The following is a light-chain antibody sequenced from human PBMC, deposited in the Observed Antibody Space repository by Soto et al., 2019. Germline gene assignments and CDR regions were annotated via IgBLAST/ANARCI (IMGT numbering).Light chain of an antibody. V-gene: IGLV1-44*01. CDR2: SNN. CDR3: SACDHSLNSTYV. Sequence: QSVLTQPPSASGTPGQRVTVSCSGSSSNIGSNTVNWYQQLPGTAPTLLIYSNNQRPSGVPDRFSGSESGPSVSLSISRLAAEDEADYYCSACDHSLNSTYVFGSGTKLTVL. CDR1: SSNIGSNT. J-gene: IGLJ1*01.